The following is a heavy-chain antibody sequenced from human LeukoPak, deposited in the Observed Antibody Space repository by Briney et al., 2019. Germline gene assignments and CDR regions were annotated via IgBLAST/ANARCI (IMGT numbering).Heavy chain of an antibody. Sequence: PSETLSLTCTVSGHSVKSNCWSWVRQPPGKRLEYIGYICDDVSTNYNPSLGGRAAIPKDTSKNQFTLEVTSVTAADTAVYYCARLLWGNSNPTYHYFDLWGRGTLVTVSS. D-gene: IGHD4-23*01. CDR2: ICDDVST. CDR1: GHSVKSNC. V-gene: IGHV4-59*08. CDR3: ARLLWGNSNPTYHYFDL. J-gene: IGHJ2*01.